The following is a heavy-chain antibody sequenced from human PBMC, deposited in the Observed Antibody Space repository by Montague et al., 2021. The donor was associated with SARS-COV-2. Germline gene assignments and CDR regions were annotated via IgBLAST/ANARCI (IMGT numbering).Heavy chain of an antibody. D-gene: IGHD2-2*01. J-gene: IGHJ6*02. Sequence: SETLSLTCAVYGGSFSGYYWSWIRQPPGKGLEWIGEINHSGSTNYNPSLKSRVTISVDTSKNQFSLKLSSVTAADTAVYYRARVRAVPAAMCIFSLGRSYYGMDVWGQGTTVTVSS. CDR3: ARVRAVPAAMCIFSLGRSYYGMDV. CDR1: GGSFSGYY. V-gene: IGHV4-34*01. CDR2: INHSGST.